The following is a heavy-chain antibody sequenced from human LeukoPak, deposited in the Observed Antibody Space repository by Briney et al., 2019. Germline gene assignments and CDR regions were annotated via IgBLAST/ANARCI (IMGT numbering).Heavy chain of an antibody. V-gene: IGHV4-39*01. Sequence: SETLSLTCTVSGGSISSSGYYWGWIRQPPGKGLEWIATIYYSGSTYYNPSLKSRVTISVDTSKNQFSLKLSSVTAADTAVYYCARGSALYYYYYMDVWGKGTTVTISS. CDR3: ARGSALYYYYYMDV. CDR1: GGSISSSGYY. J-gene: IGHJ6*03. CDR2: IYYSGST.